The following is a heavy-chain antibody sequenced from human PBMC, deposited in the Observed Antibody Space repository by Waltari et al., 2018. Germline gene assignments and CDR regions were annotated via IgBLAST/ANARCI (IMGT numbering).Heavy chain of an antibody. CDR3: ARDAEISHAFDI. CDR2: IWYDGSNK. CDR1: GFTFSSYG. V-gene: IGHV3-33*08. J-gene: IGHJ3*02. Sequence: QVQLVESGGGVVQPGRSLRLSCAASGFTFSSYGMHWVRQAPGKGLEWVAVIWYDGSNKYYADSVKGRFTISRENAKNSLYLQMNSLRAGDTAVYYCARDAEISHAFDIWGQGTMVTVSS.